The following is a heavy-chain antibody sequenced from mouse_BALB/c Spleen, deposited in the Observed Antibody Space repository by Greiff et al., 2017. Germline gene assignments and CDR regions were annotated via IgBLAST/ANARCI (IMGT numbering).Heavy chain of an antibody. J-gene: IGHJ2*01. CDR2: IYPGSGNT. V-gene: IGHV1-77*01. Sequence: QVQLLQSGAELARPGASVKLSCKASGFTFTDYYINWVKQRTGQGLEWIGEIYPGSGNTYYNEKFKGKATLTADKSTSTAYMQLSSLTSEDSAVYFCARKRATAFLDYWGQGTTVTVAS. D-gene: IGHD1-2*01. CDR1: GFTFTDYY. CDR3: ARKRATAFLDY.